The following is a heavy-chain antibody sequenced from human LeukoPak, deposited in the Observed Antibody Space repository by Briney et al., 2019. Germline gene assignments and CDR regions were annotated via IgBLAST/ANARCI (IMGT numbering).Heavy chain of an antibody. CDR1: GFTFSTYG. V-gene: IGHV3-30*03. CDR3: AREEIAVAGTENFDY. CDR2: ISNDGRDK. D-gene: IGHD6-19*01. J-gene: IGHJ4*02. Sequence: GRSLRLSCAASGFTFSTYGMHWVRQAPGKGLEWVAVISNDGRDKYYGDSVKGRFTITRDNSKNTLYLQMNSLRAEDTAVYYCAREEIAVAGTENFDYWGQGTLVTVSS.